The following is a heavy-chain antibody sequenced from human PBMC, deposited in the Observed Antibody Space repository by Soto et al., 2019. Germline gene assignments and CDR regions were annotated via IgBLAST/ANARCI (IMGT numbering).Heavy chain of an antibody. J-gene: IGHJ6*02. V-gene: IGHV4-61*01. Sequence: PSETLSLTCTVSGVSVSGGSYYWIWVRQPPGKGLQFIGYISYSGSSNYNPSLKSRVTISVDTSKTQFSLRLSSVTAADTAMYYCAGNYNVDVWGQGTTVTV. D-gene: IGHD1-7*01. CDR1: GVSVSGGSYY. CDR3: AGNYNVDV. CDR2: ISYSGSS.